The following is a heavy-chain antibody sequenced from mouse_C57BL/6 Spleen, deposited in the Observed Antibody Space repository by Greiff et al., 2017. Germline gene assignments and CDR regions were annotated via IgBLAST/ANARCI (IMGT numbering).Heavy chain of an antibody. CDR2: INYDGSST. Sequence: EVNVVESEGGLVQPGSSMKLSCTASGFTFSDYYMAWVRQVPEKGLEWVANINYDGSSTYYLDSLKSRFIISRDNAKNILYLQMSSLKSEDTATYYCARASSYYAMDYWGQGTSVTVSS. CDR1: GFTFSDYY. J-gene: IGHJ4*01. V-gene: IGHV5-16*01. D-gene: IGHD1-1*01. CDR3: ARASSYYAMDY.